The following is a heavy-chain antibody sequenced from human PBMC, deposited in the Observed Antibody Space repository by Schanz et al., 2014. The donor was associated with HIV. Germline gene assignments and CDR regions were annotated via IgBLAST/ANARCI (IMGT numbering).Heavy chain of an antibody. J-gene: IGHJ5*02. CDR1: GYTFTDYY. CDR2: ITPNRGGT. D-gene: IGHD4-17*01. CDR3: ARDPGATVMYNWFDP. V-gene: IGHV1-2*02. Sequence: QVQLVPSGAEVKKPGASVQVSCKASGYTFTDYYMHWVRQAPGQGLEWMGWITPNRGGTNYAQKFQGRVTMTRDTSISTAYMELSRLRSDDTAVYYCARDPGATVMYNWFDPWGQGTLVTVSS.